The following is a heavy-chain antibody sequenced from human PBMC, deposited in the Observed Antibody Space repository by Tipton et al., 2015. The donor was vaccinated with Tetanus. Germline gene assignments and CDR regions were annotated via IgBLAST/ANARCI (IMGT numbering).Heavy chain of an antibody. CDR2: ISGSGGSI. Sequence: SLRLSCAGSGFTFSNLPMSWVRQGPGKGLERVSSISGSGGSIFYADSVKGRFTVSRDNSKNTLFLQMNSLSAEDTAVYYCTKGAPGFCSGGSCYSSDSWGQGTLVTVSS. CDR3: TKGAPGFCSGGSCYSSDS. V-gene: IGHV3-23*01. J-gene: IGHJ4*02. CDR1: GFTFSNLP. D-gene: IGHD2-15*01.